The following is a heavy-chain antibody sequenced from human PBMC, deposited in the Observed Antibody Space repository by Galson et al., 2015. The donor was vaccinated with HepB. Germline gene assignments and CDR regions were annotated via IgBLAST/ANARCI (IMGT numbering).Heavy chain of an antibody. Sequence: SLRLSCAASGFTFSSYEMNWVRQAPGKGLEWVSYISSSGSTIYYADSVKGRFTISRDNAKNSLYLQMNSLRAEDTAVYYCARELVDTAMALDYWGQGTLVTVSS. CDR1: GFTFSSYE. J-gene: IGHJ4*02. V-gene: IGHV3-48*03. CDR3: ARELVDTAMALDY. CDR2: ISSSGSTI. D-gene: IGHD5-18*01.